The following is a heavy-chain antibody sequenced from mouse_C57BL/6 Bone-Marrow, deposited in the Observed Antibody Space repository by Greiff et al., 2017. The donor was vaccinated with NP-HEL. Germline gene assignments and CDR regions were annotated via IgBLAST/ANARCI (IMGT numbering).Heavy chain of an antibody. CDR3: LVTPRYCDV. V-gene: IGHV1-69*01. J-gene: IGHJ1*03. Sequence: QVQLKQPGAELVMPGASVKLSCKASGYTFTSYWMHWVKQRPGQGLEWIGEIDPSDSYPTYNQKFKGKSTLTVDKSSSTAYMQLSSLTSEDSAVYYCLVTPRYCDVWGTGTTVTVSS. D-gene: IGHD2-2*01. CDR2: IDPSDSYP. CDR1: GYTFTSYW.